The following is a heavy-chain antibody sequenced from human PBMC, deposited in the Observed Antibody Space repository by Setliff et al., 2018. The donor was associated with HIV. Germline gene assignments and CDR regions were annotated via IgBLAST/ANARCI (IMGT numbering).Heavy chain of an antibody. J-gene: IGHJ6*03. CDR3: ARGGDWDDNYYMDV. V-gene: IGHV6-1*01. Sequence: SQTLSLPCAISGDSVSSNTAAWNWIRQSPSRGLEWLGRTYYRSKWNSGYAPSVKSRVTINPDTSKNKFSLQLNSVTPEDTAVYYCARGGDWDDNYYMDVWGKGTTVTVS. CDR2: TYYRSKWNS. CDR1: GDSVSSNTAA. D-gene: IGHD1-1*01.